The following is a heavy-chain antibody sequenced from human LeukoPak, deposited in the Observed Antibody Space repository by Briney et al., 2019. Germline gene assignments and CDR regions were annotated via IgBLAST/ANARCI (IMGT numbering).Heavy chain of an antibody. CDR2: INHSGST. CDR1: GGSFSGYY. V-gene: IGHV4-34*01. J-gene: IGHJ4*02. CDR3: ARVFSAKNDTTGPCSSTSCYSSLEVGY. Sequence: PSETLSLTCAVYGGSFSGYYWSWIRQPPGKGLERIGEINHSGSTNYNPSLKSRVTISVDTSKNQFSLKLSSVTAADTAVYYCARVFSAKNDTTGPCSSTSCYSSLEVGYWGQGTLVTVSS. D-gene: IGHD2-2*02.